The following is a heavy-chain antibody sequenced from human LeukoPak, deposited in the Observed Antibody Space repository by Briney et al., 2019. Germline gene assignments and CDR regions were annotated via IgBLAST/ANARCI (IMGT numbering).Heavy chain of an antibody. CDR3: ARGSRDDYSLRFQRFDP. CDR1: GGSISSGDYY. D-gene: IGHD5-24*01. V-gene: IGHV4-30-4*08. Sequence: SETLSLTCTVSGGSISSGDYYWSWIRQPPGKGLEWIGYIYYSGSTYYNPSLKSRVTISVDTSKNQFSLKLSSVTAAATAVYYCARGSRDDYSLRFQRFDPWGQGTLVTVSS. CDR2: IYYSGST. J-gene: IGHJ5*02.